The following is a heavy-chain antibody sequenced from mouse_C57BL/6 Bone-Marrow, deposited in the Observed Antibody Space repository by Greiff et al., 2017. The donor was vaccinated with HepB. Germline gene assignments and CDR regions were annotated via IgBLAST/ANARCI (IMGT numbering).Heavy chain of an antibody. CDR2: IYPGSGST. D-gene: IGHD2-2*01. V-gene: IGHV1-55*01. CDR3: ARSIGSMVTNFDY. J-gene: IGHJ2*01. CDR1: GYTFTSYW. Sequence: VQLQQPGAELVKPGASVKMSCKASGYTFTSYWITWVKQRPGQGLEWIGDIYPGSGSTNYNEKFKSKATLTVDTSSSTAYMQLSSLTSEDSAVYYCARSIGSMVTNFDYWGQGTTLTVSS.